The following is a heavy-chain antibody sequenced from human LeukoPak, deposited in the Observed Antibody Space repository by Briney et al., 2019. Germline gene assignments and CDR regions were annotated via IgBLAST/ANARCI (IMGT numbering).Heavy chain of an antibody. Sequence: GGSLGLSCAAPGFMFHDYAIHWVRQAPGKELEWVSYISRSGGTIYYADSVKGRFTISRDNAKNSLYLQMNSLRAEDTAVYYCARRDTHFAMDVWGQGTTVTVSS. CDR3: ARRDTHFAMDV. D-gene: IGHD2-15*01. V-gene: IGHV3-48*03. J-gene: IGHJ6*02. CDR2: ISRSGGTI. CDR1: GFMFHDYA.